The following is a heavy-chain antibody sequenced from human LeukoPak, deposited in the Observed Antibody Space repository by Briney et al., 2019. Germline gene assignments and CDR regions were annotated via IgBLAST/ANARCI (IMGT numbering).Heavy chain of an antibody. V-gene: IGHV6-1*01. CDR3: ARVLAGETYYYYYMDV. Sequence: SQTLSLTCAISGDSVSSNSAAWDWIRQSPSRGLEWLGRTYYRSKWYNDYAVSVKSRITINPDTSKNQFSLRLNSVTPEDTAVYYCARVLAGETYYYYYMDVWGKGTTVTVSS. D-gene: IGHD3-3*01. CDR2: TYYRSKWYN. CDR1: GDSVSSNSAA. J-gene: IGHJ6*03.